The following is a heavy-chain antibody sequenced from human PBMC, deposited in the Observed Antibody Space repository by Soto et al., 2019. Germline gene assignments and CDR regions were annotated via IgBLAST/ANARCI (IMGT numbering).Heavy chain of an antibody. D-gene: IGHD1-1*01. CDR2: ISAYNGNT. Sequence: ASVKVSCKASGYTFTSYGISWVRQAPGQGLEWMGWISAYNGNTNYAQKLQGRVTMTTDTSTSTAYMELRSLRSDDTAVYYCARQEYNWNDMYYYYMDVWGKGTTVTVSS. J-gene: IGHJ6*03. CDR3: ARQEYNWNDMYYYYMDV. CDR1: GYTFTSYG. V-gene: IGHV1-18*01.